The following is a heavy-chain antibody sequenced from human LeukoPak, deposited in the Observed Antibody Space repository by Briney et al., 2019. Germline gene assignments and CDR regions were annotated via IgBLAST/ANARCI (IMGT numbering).Heavy chain of an antibody. CDR1: GGXISSYY. CDR2: VYYSGST. Sequence: SETLSLTCTVSGGXISSYYCSWIRQPPGKGLEWIGYVYYSGSTNYNPSLKSRVIISVDTSKNQFSLKLTSVTTADTAMYYCASNDYGDYQSDYWGQGTLVTVSS. J-gene: IGHJ4*02. V-gene: IGHV4-59*01. CDR3: ASNDYGDYQSDY. D-gene: IGHD4-17*01.